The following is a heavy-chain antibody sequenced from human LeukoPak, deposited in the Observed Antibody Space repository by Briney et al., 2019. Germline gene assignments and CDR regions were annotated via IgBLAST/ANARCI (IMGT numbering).Heavy chain of an antibody. V-gene: IGHV3-74*01. D-gene: IGHD5-12*01. J-gene: IGHJ4*02. CDR3: ARAPGYSGYEGFDY. CDR2: INSDGSST. Sequence: VGSLRLSCAASGFTFSSYAMSWVRQAPGKGLVWVSRINSDGSSTSYADSVKGRFTISRDNAKNTLYLQMNSLRAEDTAVYYCARAPGYSGYEGFDYWGQGTLVTVSS. CDR1: GFTFSSYA.